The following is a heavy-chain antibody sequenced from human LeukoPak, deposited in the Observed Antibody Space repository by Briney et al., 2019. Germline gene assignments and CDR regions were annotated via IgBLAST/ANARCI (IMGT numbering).Heavy chain of an antibody. V-gene: IGHV4-34*01. CDR3: ARGGYCGGDCYSYIDY. CDR2: INHSGST. CDR1: GGSFSGYY. Sequence: SETLSLTCAVYGGSFSGYYWSWIRQPPGKGLEWIGKINHSGSTNYNPSLKSRVTISVDTSKNQFSLKLSSVTAADTAVYYCARGGYCGGDCYSYIDYWGQGTLVTVSS. J-gene: IGHJ4*02. D-gene: IGHD2-21*02.